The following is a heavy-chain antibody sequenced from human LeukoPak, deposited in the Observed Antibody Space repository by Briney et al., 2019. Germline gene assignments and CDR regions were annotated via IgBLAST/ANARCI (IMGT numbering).Heavy chain of an antibody. CDR1: GFTFSSYW. Sequence: GGSLRLSCAASGFTFSSYWMHWVRQAPGKGLMWVSRISPDGSTTSYADSVKGRFTISRDNAKNTLDLQMNSLGAEDTAVYYCTTGLSSNRYNLCDDWGQGTPVTVSS. CDR2: ISPDGSTT. D-gene: IGHD6-13*01. V-gene: IGHV3-74*03. J-gene: IGHJ4*01. CDR3: TTGLSSNRYNLCDD.